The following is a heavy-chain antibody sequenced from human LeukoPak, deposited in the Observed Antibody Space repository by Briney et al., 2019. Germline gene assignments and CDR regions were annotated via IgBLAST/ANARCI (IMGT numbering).Heavy chain of an antibody. Sequence: ASVKVSCKASRYTFTGYYMHWVRQAPGQGLEWMGWINPNSGGTNYAQKFQGRVTMTRDTSISTAYMELSRLRSDDTAVYYCARAVGLRFGELLSNYWGQGTLVTVSS. J-gene: IGHJ4*02. CDR1: RYTFTGYY. CDR2: INPNSGGT. V-gene: IGHV1-2*02. D-gene: IGHD3-10*01. CDR3: ARAVGLRFGELLSNY.